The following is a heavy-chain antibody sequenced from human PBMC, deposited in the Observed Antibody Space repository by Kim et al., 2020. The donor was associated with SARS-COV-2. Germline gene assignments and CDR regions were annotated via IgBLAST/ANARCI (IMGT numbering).Heavy chain of an antibody. CDR1: GDSLSSDY. J-gene: IGHJ4*02. D-gene: IGHD3-16*02. CDR3: ASALGH. V-gene: IGHV4-4*07. CDR2: IYTSGRT. Sequence: SETLSLTCTVSGDSLSSDYWSWNRQPAGKGLEWIGRIYTSGRTNYNPSLQSRVTMSVDMSKNHFSLKLSSVTAADTVVYYCASALGHWGQGTLLTATS.